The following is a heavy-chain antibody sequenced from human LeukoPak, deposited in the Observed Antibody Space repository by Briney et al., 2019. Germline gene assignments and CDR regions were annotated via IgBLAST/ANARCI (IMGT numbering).Heavy chain of an antibody. CDR2: IYPGDSDT. Sequence: GEALQISCKGSGYSFTSYWIGWVRQMPGKGPEGMGIIYPGDSDTRYSPSFQGQVTISADKSISTAYLQWSSLKASDTAMYYCARRRVGLSYFDAFDIWGQGTMVTVSS. V-gene: IGHV5-51*01. CDR3: ARRRVGLSYFDAFDI. J-gene: IGHJ3*02. D-gene: IGHD2/OR15-2a*01. CDR1: GYSFTSYW.